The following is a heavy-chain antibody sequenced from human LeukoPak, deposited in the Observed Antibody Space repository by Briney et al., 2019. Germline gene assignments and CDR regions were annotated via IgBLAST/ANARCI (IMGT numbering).Heavy chain of an antibody. D-gene: IGHD5-18*01. CDR2: IYYSGST. J-gene: IGHJ4*02. V-gene: IGHV4-59*08. CDR1: GGSMSSYY. CDR3: ARHLRGYSYGPFDS. Sequence: PSETLSLTCTVSGGSMSSYYRSWIRQPPGKGLEWIGYIYYSGSTNYNPSLKSRVTISVDTSKNQFSLNLSSVTAADTAVYHCARHLRGYSYGPFDSWGQGTLVTVSS.